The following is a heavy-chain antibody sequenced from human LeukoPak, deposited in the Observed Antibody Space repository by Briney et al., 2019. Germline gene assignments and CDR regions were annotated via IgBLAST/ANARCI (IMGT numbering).Heavy chain of an antibody. J-gene: IGHJ4*02. CDR1: GYTLTELS. CDR2: FDPEDGET. D-gene: IGHD4-17*01. CDR3: ATSPPSSGDYGDYSEPIGDY. V-gene: IGHV1-24*01. Sequence: ASVKVSCKVSGYTLTELSMHWVRRAPGKGLEWMGGFDPEDGETIYAQKFQGRVTMTEDTSTDTAYMELSSLRSEDTAAYYCATSPPSSGDYGDYSEPIGDYWGQGTLVTVSS.